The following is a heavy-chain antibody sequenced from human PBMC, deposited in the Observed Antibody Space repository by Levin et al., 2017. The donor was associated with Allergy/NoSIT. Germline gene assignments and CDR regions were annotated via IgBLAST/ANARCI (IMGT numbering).Heavy chain of an antibody. D-gene: IGHD3-10*01. Sequence: VASVKVSCKVSGYTLTELSMHWVRQAPGKGLEWMGGFDPEDGETIYAQKFQGRVTMTEDTSTDTAYMELSSLRSEDTAVYYCATGKVGRGVMTFDYWGQGTLVTVSS. CDR3: ATGKVGRGVMTFDY. CDR2: FDPEDGET. J-gene: IGHJ4*02. V-gene: IGHV1-24*01. CDR1: GYTLTELS.